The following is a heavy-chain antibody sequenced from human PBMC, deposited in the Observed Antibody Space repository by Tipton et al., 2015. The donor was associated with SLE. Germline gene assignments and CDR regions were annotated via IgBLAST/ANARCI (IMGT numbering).Heavy chain of an antibody. CDR2: ISSSSNFI. J-gene: IGHJ4*02. V-gene: IGHV3-21*01. CDR1: GFTFSSYG. D-gene: IGHD5-12*01. Sequence: SLRLSCAASGFTFSSYGMHWVRQAPGKGLEWVSSISSSSNFIYYADSLRGRFTVSRDNAKNSLYLQINSLRAEDTAVYYCGRVGYDLGVDSWGQGTLVTVSS. CDR3: GRVGYDLGVDS.